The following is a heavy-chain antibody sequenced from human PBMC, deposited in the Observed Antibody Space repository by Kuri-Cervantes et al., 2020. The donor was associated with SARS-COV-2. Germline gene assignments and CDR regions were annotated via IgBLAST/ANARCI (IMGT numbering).Heavy chain of an antibody. J-gene: IGHJ6*03. Sequence: GGSLRLSCKGSGYSFTNYWIGWVRQMPGKGLEWMGIIYPGDSDTSYSPSFQGQVTISTDKSINTAFLQWSSLKASDTAIYYCARRAYGEEVDYYYMDVWGKGTAVTVSS. V-gene: IGHV5-51*01. CDR3: ARRAYGEEVDYYYMDV. D-gene: IGHD4-17*01. CDR2: IYPGDSDT. CDR1: GYSFTNYW.